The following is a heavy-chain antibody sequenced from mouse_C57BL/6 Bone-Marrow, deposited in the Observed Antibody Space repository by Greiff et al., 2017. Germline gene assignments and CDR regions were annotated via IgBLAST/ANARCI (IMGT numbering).Heavy chain of an antibody. V-gene: IGHV1-64*01. Sequence: QVHVKQPGAELVKPGASVKLSCKASGYTFTSYWMHWVKQRPGQGLEWIGMIHPNSGSTNYNEKFKSKATLTVDKSSSTAYMQLSSLTSEDSAVYYCIYYDYDRGAMDYWGQGTSVTVSS. J-gene: IGHJ4*01. CDR2: IHPNSGST. CDR1: GYTFTSYW. D-gene: IGHD2-4*01. CDR3: IYYDYDRGAMDY.